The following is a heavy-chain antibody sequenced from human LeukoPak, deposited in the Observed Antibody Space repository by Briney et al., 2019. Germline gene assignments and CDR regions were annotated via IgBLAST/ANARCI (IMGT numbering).Heavy chain of an antibody. CDR1: SVSISSSSYY. CDR3: ARHSYFDY. V-gene: IGHV4-39*01. CDR2: IYYSGSA. Sequence: SETLSLTCTVSSVSISSSSYYWGWIRQPPGKGLEWIGSIYYSGSAYYNPSLKSRVTISVDTSKNQFSLKLSSVTAADTAVYYCARHSYFDYWGQGTLVTVSS. J-gene: IGHJ4*02.